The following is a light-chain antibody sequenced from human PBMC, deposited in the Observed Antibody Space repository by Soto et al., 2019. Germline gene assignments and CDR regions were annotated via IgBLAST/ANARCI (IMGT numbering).Light chain of an antibody. Sequence: VVLTQSPVTLSLSPGERAPLSCSSSQSVSSYLAWYQQKPGQATRLIIYGASTRATGIPARFSGSASGTEFILTISSLQSEDFAVYYCQQYNNWPLYTFGQGTKVDI. CDR3: QQYNNWPLYT. CDR2: GAS. CDR1: QSVSSY. V-gene: IGKV3-15*01. J-gene: IGKJ2*01.